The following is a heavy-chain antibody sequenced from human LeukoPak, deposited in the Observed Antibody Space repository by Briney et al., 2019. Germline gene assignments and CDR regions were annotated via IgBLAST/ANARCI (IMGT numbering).Heavy chain of an antibody. J-gene: IGHJ4*02. CDR1: GGSFSGYY. CDR3: ARIGVVISDY. D-gene: IGHD3-22*01. CDR2: INHSGST. Sequence: SETLSLTCAVYGGSFSGYYWSWIRQPPGKGLEWIGEINHSGSTNYNPSLKSRVTISVDTSKNQFSLKLSSVTAADTAVYYCARIGVVISDYWGQGTLVTVSS. V-gene: IGHV4-34*01.